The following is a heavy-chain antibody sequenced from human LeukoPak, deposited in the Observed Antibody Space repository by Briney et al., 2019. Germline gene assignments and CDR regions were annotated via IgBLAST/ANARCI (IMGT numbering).Heavy chain of an antibody. V-gene: IGHV3-48*04. CDR2: ISSSGTTI. CDR1: GFTFSSYS. D-gene: IGHD6-25*01. J-gene: IGHJ4*02. Sequence: HSGGSLRLSCAASGFTFSSYSMNWVRQVPGKGLEWVSYISSSGTTIYYADSVKGRFTISRDSAKNSLYLQMNSLRAEDTAVYYCANIIRKYTSGYYYFDYWGQGTLVTVSS. CDR3: ANIIRKYTSGYYYFDY.